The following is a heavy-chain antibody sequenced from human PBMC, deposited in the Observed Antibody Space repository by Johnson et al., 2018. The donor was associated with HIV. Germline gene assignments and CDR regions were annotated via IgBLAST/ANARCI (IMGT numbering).Heavy chain of an antibody. V-gene: IGHV3-33*08. CDR3: ARRSGTWDAFDI. J-gene: IGHJ3*02. CDR1: GFTFSSYA. CDR2: IWYDGSNK. Sequence: VQLVESGGGLVKPGGSLRLSCAASGFTFSSYAMHWVRQAPGKGLEWVAVIWYDGSNKYYADSVKGRFTISRDNAKNSLYLQMNSLRAEDTALYYCARRSGTWDAFDIWVQGTMVTVSS. D-gene: IGHD1-26*01.